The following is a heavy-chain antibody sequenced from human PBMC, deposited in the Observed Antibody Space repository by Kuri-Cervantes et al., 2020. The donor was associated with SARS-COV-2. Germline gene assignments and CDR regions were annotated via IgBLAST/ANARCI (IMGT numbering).Heavy chain of an antibody. CDR2: INYSGTT. CDR3: ARLRRHNDGWFATGYYMDV. V-gene: IGHV4-34*01. Sequence: ESLKISCGVSGGSFSNFLWDWVRQPPGKGLEWIGEINYSGTTNYNPSLKSRVTISVGPSKNLFSLNLTSVTAADTAMYYCARLRRHNDGWFATGYYMDVWGKGTTVTVSS. CDR1: GGSFSNFL. J-gene: IGHJ6*03. D-gene: IGHD6-19*01.